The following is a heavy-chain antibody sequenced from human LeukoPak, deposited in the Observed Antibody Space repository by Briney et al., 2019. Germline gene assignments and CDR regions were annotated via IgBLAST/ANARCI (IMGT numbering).Heavy chain of an antibody. CDR1: GFTFANYW. Sequence: PGGSLRLSCTASGFTFANYWMNWVRQAPGKGLEWVANTVDDGNKKNYVDSVKGRFTISRDNVKNSLYLQMNSLRVEDTAVYYCARGRGIALWGQGTLVTVSS. V-gene: IGHV3-7*01. J-gene: IGHJ4*02. CDR2: TVDDGNKK. CDR3: ARGRGIAL. D-gene: IGHD6-13*01.